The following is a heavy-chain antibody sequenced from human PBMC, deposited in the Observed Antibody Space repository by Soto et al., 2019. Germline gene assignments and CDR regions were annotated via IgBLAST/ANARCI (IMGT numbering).Heavy chain of an antibody. Sequence: PGESLKISCQGSGYSFTTYWISWVRQMPGKGLEWMGGIDPDDSYTNYSPSFQGHVTISADKSISTAYLQWNSLETSDTAMYYCARDGGRGYDGNYGDYSFDFWGQGTLVTVSS. CDR3: ARDGGRGYDGNYGDYSFDF. CDR2: IDPDDSYT. J-gene: IGHJ4*02. CDR1: GYSFTTYW. D-gene: IGHD4-17*01. V-gene: IGHV5-10-1*01.